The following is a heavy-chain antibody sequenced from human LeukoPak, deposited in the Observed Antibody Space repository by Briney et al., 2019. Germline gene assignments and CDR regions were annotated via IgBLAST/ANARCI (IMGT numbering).Heavy chain of an antibody. CDR1: GFSFSGYF. Sequence: GGSLRLSCEVSGFSFSGYFMSWIRQAPGKGLEWVSYISSSGTTTDYADSVKGRFTISRDDAKNSLYLQMNSLRVEDTAVYYCARDRGAVTGQYFDYWGQGALVTVS. D-gene: IGHD6-19*01. CDR3: ARDRGAVTGQYFDY. J-gene: IGHJ4*02. CDR2: ISSSGTTT. V-gene: IGHV3-11*01.